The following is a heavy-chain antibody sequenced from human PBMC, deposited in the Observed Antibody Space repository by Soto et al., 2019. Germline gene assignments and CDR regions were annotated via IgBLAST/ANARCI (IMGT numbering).Heavy chain of an antibody. CDR3: ASCRDYYYYGMDV. J-gene: IGHJ6*02. V-gene: IGHV3-53*01. Sequence: PGGSLRLSCAASGFTVSSNYMSWVRQAPGKGLEWVSVIYSGGSTYYADSVKGRFTISRDNSKNTLYLQMNSLRAEDTAVYYCASCRDYYYYGMDVWGQGTTVTVSS. CDR1: GFTVSSNY. CDR2: IYSGGST.